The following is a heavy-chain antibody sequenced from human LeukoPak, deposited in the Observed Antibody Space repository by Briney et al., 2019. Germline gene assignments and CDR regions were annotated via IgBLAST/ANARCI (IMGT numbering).Heavy chain of an antibody. J-gene: IGHJ4*02. Sequence: SETLSLTCTVSGGSISNFYWNWIRQSAGKGLEWIGHIYTSGSTNYNPSLKGRVTMSVDTSKNQFSLKLSSVTAADTAVYYCARALRKYGWGSYGYWGQGTLVAVSS. D-gene: IGHD3-10*01. CDR2: IYTSGST. V-gene: IGHV4-4*07. CDR3: ARALRKYGWGSYGY. CDR1: GGSISNFY.